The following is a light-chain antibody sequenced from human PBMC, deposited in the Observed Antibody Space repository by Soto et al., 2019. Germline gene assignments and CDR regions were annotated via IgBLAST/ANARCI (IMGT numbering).Light chain of an antibody. CDR1: SSNIGNNY. CDR3: GTWDSSLSAGV. V-gene: IGLV1-51*01. Sequence: QAVVTQPPSVSAAPGQKVTISCSGSSSNIGNNYVSWYQHLPGTAPKLLIYGDNKRPSGIPDRISGSKSGASATLDITGLQTGDEADYYCGTWDSSLSAGVFGGGTKLTVL. CDR2: GDN. J-gene: IGLJ2*01.